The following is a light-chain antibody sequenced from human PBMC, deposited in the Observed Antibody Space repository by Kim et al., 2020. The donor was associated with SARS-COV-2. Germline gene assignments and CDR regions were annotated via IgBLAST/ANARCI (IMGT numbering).Light chain of an antibody. V-gene: IGKV3-15*01. CDR2: GAS. CDR3: QQYNNWPPYT. Sequence: ETVMTQSPPTLSVSPGERATLSCRASQSVSSSLAWYQQKSGQPPRVLIYGASTRVTGIPARFSGSGSETEFTLTINNVQSEDFAIYYCQQYNNWPPYTFGQGTKLEIK. J-gene: IGKJ2*01. CDR1: QSVSSS.